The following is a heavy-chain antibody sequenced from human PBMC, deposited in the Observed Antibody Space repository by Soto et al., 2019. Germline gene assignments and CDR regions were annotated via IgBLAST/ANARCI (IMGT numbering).Heavy chain of an antibody. V-gene: IGHV3-23*01. CDR2: ISGSGGST. Sequence: PGGSLRLSCAASGFTFSSYAMSWVRQAPGKGLEWVSAISGSGGSTYYADSVKGRFTISRDNSKNTLYLQMNSLRAEDTAVYYCARADGPGYGEHVLDYWGQGTLVTVSS. J-gene: IGHJ4*02. D-gene: IGHD4-17*01. CDR1: GFTFSSYA. CDR3: ARADGPGYGEHVLDY.